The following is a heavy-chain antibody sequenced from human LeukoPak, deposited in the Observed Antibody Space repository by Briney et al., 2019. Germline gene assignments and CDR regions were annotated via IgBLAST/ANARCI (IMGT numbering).Heavy chain of an antibody. D-gene: IGHD6-19*01. Sequence: ASVKVSCKASGYTFTSYGISWVRQAPGQGLEWMGWISAYNGNTNYAQKLQGRVTMTTDTSTSTAYMELRSLRSDDTAVYYCASPDPIAVAGWGGNDAFDIWGQGTMVTVSS. J-gene: IGHJ3*02. CDR1: GYTFTSYG. CDR2: ISAYNGNT. V-gene: IGHV1-18*01. CDR3: ASPDPIAVAGWGGNDAFDI.